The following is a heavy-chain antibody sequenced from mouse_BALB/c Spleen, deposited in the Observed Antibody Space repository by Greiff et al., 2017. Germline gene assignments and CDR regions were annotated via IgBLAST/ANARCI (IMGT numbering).Heavy chain of an antibody. J-gene: IGHJ2*01. Sequence: EVQGVESGGGLVKPGGSLKLSCAASGFTFSSYAMSWVRQSPEKRLEWVAEISSGGSYTYYPDTVTGRFTISRDNAKNTLYLEMSSLRSEDTAMYYCAREGDGNYPYYFDYWGQGTTLTVSS. CDR2: ISSGGSYT. D-gene: IGHD2-1*01. CDR1: GFTFSSYA. V-gene: IGHV5-9-4*01. CDR3: AREGDGNYPYYFDY.